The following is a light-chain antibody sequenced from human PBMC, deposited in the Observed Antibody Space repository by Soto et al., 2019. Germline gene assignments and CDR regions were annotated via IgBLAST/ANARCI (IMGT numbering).Light chain of an antibody. J-gene: IGKJ5*01. CDR1: QGISSY. CDR3: HQLNSYPR. CDR2: AAS. V-gene: IGKV1-9*01. Sequence: DIQLTQSPSFLSASVGDRVTITCRDSQGISSYLAWYQQKPGKAPKLLIYAASTLQSGVPSRFSGSGSGTEFTLTISSLQPEDFATYYCHQLNSYPRFGQGTRLEIK.